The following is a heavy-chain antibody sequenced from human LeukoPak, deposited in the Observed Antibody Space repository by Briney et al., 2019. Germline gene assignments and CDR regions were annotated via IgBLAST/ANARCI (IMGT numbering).Heavy chain of an antibody. Sequence: GGSLRLSCAAYGFTFSSYTMNWVRQPPGKGLEWVGFIRSKAYGGTTEYAASVKGRFTISRDDSKSIAYLQMNSLKTEDTAVYYCTGGSRYCSSTSCYWGDYYYYYMDVWGKGTTVTVSS. J-gene: IGHJ6*03. CDR3: TGGSRYCSSTSCYWGDYYYYYMDV. CDR1: GFTFSSYT. V-gene: IGHV3-49*04. CDR2: IRSKAYGGTT. D-gene: IGHD2-2*01.